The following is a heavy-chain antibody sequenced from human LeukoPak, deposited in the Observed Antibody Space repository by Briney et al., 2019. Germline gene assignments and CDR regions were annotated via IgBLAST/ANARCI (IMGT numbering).Heavy chain of an antibody. CDR2: IYYSGST. Sequence: SETLSLTCTVSGGSFSSGSYCWSWIRQPPGTGLEWIGYIYYSGSTNYNPSLKSRVTISVDTSKNQFSLKLSSVTAADTAVYYCAREQTVRGVITFDYWGQGTLVTVSS. CDR1: GGSFSSGSYC. J-gene: IGHJ4*02. D-gene: IGHD3-10*01. CDR3: AREQTVRGVITFDY. V-gene: IGHV4-61*01.